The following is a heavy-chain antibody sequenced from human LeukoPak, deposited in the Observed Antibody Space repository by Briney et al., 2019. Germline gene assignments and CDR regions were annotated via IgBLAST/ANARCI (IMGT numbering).Heavy chain of an antibody. Sequence: PGASLRLSCAASGFTFSSYAMSWVRQAPGKGLEWVSGISGSGGNTYYADSVKGRFTISRDNSKNTLYLQMNSLRAEDTAVYYCAKLYSSGWNGEENWGQGTLVSVSS. CDR3: AKLYSSGWNGEEN. CDR2: ISGSGGNT. J-gene: IGHJ4*02. D-gene: IGHD6-19*01. CDR1: GFTFSSYA. V-gene: IGHV3-23*01.